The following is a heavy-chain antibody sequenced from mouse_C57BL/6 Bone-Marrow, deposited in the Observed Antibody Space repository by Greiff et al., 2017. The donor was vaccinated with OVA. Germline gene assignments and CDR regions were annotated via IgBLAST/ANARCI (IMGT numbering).Heavy chain of an antibody. V-gene: IGHV1-72*01. CDR2: IDPNGGGT. J-gene: IGHJ3*01. D-gene: IGHD2-3*01. Sequence: QVQLQQPGAELVKPGASVKLSCKASGYTFTSSWMHWVKQRPGRGLEWIGRIDPNGGGTKYNEKFKGKATLTVDKPSSTAYMQLSSLTSEDSAVYYCEREGDGYRAGFAYWGQGTLVTVSA. CDR1: GYTFTSSW. CDR3: EREGDGYRAGFAY.